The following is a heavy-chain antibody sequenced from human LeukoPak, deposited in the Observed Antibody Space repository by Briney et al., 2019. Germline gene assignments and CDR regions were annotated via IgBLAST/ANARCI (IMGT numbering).Heavy chain of an antibody. J-gene: IGHJ3*01. CDR1: GLTFNDYS. CDR2: ISGSGGTT. CDR3: AKVRARYLQPGNAFDV. Sequence: GGSLRLSCAASGLTFNDYSMTWVRQAPGKGLEWVSGISGSGGTTYYADSVRGRFIISRDNSADTLHLQMNSLRADDTAVYYCAKVRARYLQPGNAFDVWGQGTMVTVSS. D-gene: IGHD1-1*01. V-gene: IGHV3-23*01.